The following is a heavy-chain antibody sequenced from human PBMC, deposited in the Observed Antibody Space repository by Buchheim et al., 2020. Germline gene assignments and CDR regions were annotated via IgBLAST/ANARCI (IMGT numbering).Heavy chain of an antibody. CDR3: AREGLLWFGPLNKEDYYGMDV. CDR2: IKQDGSEK. J-gene: IGHJ6*02. V-gene: IGHV3-7*01. D-gene: IGHD3-10*01. CDR1: GFTFSSYW. Sequence: EVQLVESGGGLVQPGGSLRLSCAASGFTFSSYWMSWVRQAPGKGLEWVANIKQDGSEKYYVDSVKGRFTISRDNAKNSLYLQMNSLRAEDTAVYYCAREGLLWFGPLNKEDYYGMDVWGQGTT.